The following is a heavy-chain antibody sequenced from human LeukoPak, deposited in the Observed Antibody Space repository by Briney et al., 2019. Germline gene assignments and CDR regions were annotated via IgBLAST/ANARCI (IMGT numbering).Heavy chain of an antibody. J-gene: IGHJ5*02. CDR3: AKDRAATINNWFDP. CDR2: IQEDGNEM. D-gene: IGHD5-12*01. CDR1: GFNFRKHW. Sequence: GGSLRLSCAATGFNFRKHWMSWVRQSIGKGLECVAKIQEDGNEMHYVDSVKGRFTISRDNSKNTLYLQMNSLRAEDTAVYYCAKDRAATINNWFDPWGQGTLVTVSS. V-gene: IGHV3-7*03.